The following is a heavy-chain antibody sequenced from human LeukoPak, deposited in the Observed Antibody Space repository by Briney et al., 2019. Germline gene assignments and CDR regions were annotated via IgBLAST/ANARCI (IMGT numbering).Heavy chain of an antibody. Sequence: GRSLRLSCAASGFTFSSYGMHWVRQAPGKGLEWVAVISYDGSNKYYADSVKGRFTISRDNSKNTLYLQMNSLRAEDTAVYYCAKASELAPWGQGTLVTVSS. D-gene: IGHD5-24*01. CDR1: GFTFSSYG. V-gene: IGHV3-30*18. CDR3: AKASELAP. CDR2: ISYDGSNK. J-gene: IGHJ5*02.